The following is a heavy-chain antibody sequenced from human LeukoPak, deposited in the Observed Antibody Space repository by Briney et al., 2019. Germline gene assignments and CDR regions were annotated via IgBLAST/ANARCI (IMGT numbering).Heavy chain of an antibody. J-gene: IGHJ4*02. D-gene: IGHD6-19*01. CDR1: GDSVSSNSAA. V-gene: IGHV6-1*01. CDR2: TFYRSKWYN. CDR3: ARDFAPPHDSGWYYYFDN. Sequence: SRTLSLTCAISGDSVSSNSAAWNWIRQSSSRGLEWLGRTFYRSKWYNDYAVSVESRITISPDTSKNQFSLQLNSVTPEDTAVYYCARDFAPPHDSGWYYYFDNWGQGTLVTVAS.